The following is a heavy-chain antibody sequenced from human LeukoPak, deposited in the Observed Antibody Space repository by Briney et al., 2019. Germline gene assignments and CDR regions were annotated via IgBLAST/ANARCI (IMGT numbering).Heavy chain of an antibody. Sequence: GRSLRLSCAASGLTLSSYGMHWVRQAPGKGLEWVAVISHDGSNKYYADSVKGRFTISRDNAKNTLHLQMDSLSVEDTAVYYCAKLRGYYGSGQQITLDYWGQGTLVTVSS. D-gene: IGHD3-10*01. CDR1: GLTLSSYG. V-gene: IGHV3-30*18. J-gene: IGHJ4*02. CDR2: ISHDGSNK. CDR3: AKLRGYYGSGQQITLDY.